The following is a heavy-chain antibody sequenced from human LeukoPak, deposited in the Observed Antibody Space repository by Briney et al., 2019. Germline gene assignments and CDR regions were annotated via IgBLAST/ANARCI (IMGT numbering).Heavy chain of an antibody. CDR1: GYSFINYD. Sequence: ASVKVSCKASGYSFINYDINWVRQATRQGLEWMGGLNPYTGNSGYAQKFQGRVTMTRNTSINTVYMELSSLRSEDTARYYCARLSSHYGDYKVDPWGQGTLVTVSS. CDR3: ARLSSHYGDYKVDP. V-gene: IGHV1-8*01. D-gene: IGHD4-17*01. J-gene: IGHJ5*02. CDR2: LNPYTGNS.